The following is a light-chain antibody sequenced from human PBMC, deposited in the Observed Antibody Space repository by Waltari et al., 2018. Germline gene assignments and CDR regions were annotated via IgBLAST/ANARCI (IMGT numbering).Light chain of an antibody. CDR2: KAS. V-gene: IGKV1-5*03. Sequence: DIQMTQSPSTLSASVGDRVSITCRASQSISNWLAWYQQKPGKAPNLLIYKASILKSGVPSRFSGRGSGTQFTLTINSLQPGDFATYYCQQYNTYSSFGQGTKLEIK. J-gene: IGKJ2*01. CDR1: QSISNW. CDR3: QQYNTYSS.